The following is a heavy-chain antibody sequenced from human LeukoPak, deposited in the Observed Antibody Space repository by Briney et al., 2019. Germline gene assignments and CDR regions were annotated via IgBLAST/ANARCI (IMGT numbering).Heavy chain of an antibody. CDR1: GYSFTSYW. CDR2: IYPGDSDT. J-gene: IGHJ4*02. Sequence: GESLKISCKGSGYSFTSYWIGWVRQMPGKGLEWMGIIYPGDSDTRYSPSFQGQVTISADKSISTAYLQWSSLKASDTAMYYCARAGPFYSSSWSPFDYWGQGTLVTVSS. CDR3: ARAGPFYSSSWSPFDY. D-gene: IGHD6-13*01. V-gene: IGHV5-51*01.